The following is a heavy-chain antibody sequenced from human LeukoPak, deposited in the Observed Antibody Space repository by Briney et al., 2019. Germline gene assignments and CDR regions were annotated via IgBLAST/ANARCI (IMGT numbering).Heavy chain of an antibody. V-gene: IGHV3-74*01. D-gene: IGHD3-3*01. CDR2: IKNDGSIT. Sequence: GGSLRLSCAASGFTFSTCAMTWVRQAPGKGLEWVSRIKNDGSITSYADSVKGRFTISRDNAKNTLYLQMNSLRVEDTAVYYCTKSDWFDPWGQGTLVTVSS. J-gene: IGHJ5*02. CDR3: TKSDWFDP. CDR1: GFTFSTCA.